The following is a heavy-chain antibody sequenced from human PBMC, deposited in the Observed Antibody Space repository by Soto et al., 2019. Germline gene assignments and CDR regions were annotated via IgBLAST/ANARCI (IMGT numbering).Heavy chain of an antibody. CDR2: INAGNGNT. V-gene: IGHV1-3*01. CDR1: GYTFTSYA. Sequence: ASVKVSCKASGYTFTSYAMHWVRQAPGQRLEWMGWINAGNGNTKYSQKFQGRVTITRDTSASTAYMELSSLRSEDTAVYYCARGDISEEDSSGWLFDYWGQGTLVTVSS. D-gene: IGHD6-19*01. J-gene: IGHJ4*02. CDR3: ARGDISEEDSSGWLFDY.